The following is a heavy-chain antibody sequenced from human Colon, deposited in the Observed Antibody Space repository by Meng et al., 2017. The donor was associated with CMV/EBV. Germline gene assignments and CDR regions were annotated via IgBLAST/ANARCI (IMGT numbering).Heavy chain of an antibody. J-gene: IGHJ5*02. Sequence: YNFSSYYMHWVRQAPGQGLEWMGVINPRGSSARYPQKFQGRVTMTRDMSTSTLYMELSSLRSDDTAVYYCARDFGDTVMVPYNWFDVWGQGTLVTVSS. V-gene: IGHV1-46*01. CDR3: ARDFGDTVMVPYNWFDV. CDR2: INPRGSSA. D-gene: IGHD5-18*01. CDR1: YNFSSYY.